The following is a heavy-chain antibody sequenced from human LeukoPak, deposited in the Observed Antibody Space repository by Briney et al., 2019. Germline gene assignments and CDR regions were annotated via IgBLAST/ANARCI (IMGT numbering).Heavy chain of an antibody. D-gene: IGHD6-19*01. CDR3: ARGKIAVADPYYFDY. CDR2: ISAYNGNT. Sequence: GASVKVSCKASGYTFTSYGISWVRQAPGQGLEWMGWISAYNGNTNYAQKLQGRVTMTTDTSTSTAYMELRSLRSDDTAVYYCARGKIAVADPYYFDYWGQGTLVTVSS. V-gene: IGHV1-18*01. CDR1: GYTFTSYG. J-gene: IGHJ4*02.